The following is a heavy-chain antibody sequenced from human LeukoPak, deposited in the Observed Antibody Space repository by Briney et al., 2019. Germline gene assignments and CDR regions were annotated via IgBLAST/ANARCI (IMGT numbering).Heavy chain of an antibody. J-gene: IGHJ6*04. D-gene: IGHD3-10*01. CDR3: ATPTSGSYRPSLEPYYYSYGMDV. Sequence: SVKVSCKASGGTFSSYAISWVRQAPGQGLEWMGGIIPIFGTANYAQKFQGRVTITADESTSTAYMELSSLRSEDTAVYYCATPTSGSYRPSLEPYYYSYGMDVWGKGTTVTVSS. V-gene: IGHV1-69*13. CDR1: GGTFSSYA. CDR2: IIPIFGTA.